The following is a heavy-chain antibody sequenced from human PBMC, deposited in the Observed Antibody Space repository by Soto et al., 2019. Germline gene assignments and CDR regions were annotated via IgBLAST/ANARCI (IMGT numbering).Heavy chain of an antibody. V-gene: IGHV1-18*01. CDR2: ISAYNGNT. CDR3: AISASYDSLDAFDI. Sequence: ASVKVSCKASGYTFTSYGISWVRQAPGQGLEWMGWISAYNGNTNYAQKLQGRVTMTTDTSTSTAYTELRSLRSDDTAVYYCAISASYDSLDAFDIWGQGTMVTVSS. D-gene: IGHD3-3*01. CDR1: GYTFTSYG. J-gene: IGHJ3*02.